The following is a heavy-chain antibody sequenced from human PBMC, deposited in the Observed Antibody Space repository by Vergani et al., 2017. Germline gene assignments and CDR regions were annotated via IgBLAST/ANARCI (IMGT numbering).Heavy chain of an antibody. CDR3: AHGRAAASYFDY. D-gene: IGHD6-13*01. CDR1: GFSLSTSGVG. V-gene: IGHV2-5*02. J-gene: IGHJ4*02. Sequence: QVTLKESGPVLVKPTQTLTLTCTFSGFSLSTSGVGVGWIRQPPGKALEWLALIYWDDDKRYSPSLKSRLTITKDTSKNQVVLTMTNRDPVDTATYYCAHGRAAASYFDYWGQGTLVTVSS. CDR2: IYWDDDK.